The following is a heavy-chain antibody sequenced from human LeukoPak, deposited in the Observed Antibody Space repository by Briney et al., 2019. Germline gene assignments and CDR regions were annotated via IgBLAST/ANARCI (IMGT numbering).Heavy chain of an antibody. Sequence: GGSLRLSCAASGFTFTTYAVSWVRQAPGEGLEWVSLISGSGGRTYYADSVKGRFTISRDNSKNTLYLQMNSLRAEDTAVYYCAKDLEPHPAFDIWGQGTMDTVSS. CDR1: GFTFTTYA. CDR3: AKDLEPHPAFDI. D-gene: IGHD1-14*01. V-gene: IGHV3-23*01. J-gene: IGHJ3*02. CDR2: ISGSGGRT.